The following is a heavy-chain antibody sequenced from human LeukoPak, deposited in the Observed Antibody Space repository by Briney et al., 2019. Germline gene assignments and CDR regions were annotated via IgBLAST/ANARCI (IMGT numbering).Heavy chain of an antibody. CDR1: GYTFTSYG. Sequence: GASVKVSCKASGYTFTSYGISWVRQAPGQGLEWMGWISAYNGNTNYAKKLQGRVTMTTDTSTSTAYMELRSLRSDDTAVYYCARGPSTTGTTVAFDIWGQGTMVTVSS. CDR3: ARGPSTTGTTVAFDI. D-gene: IGHD1-1*01. CDR2: ISAYNGNT. V-gene: IGHV1-18*01. J-gene: IGHJ3*02.